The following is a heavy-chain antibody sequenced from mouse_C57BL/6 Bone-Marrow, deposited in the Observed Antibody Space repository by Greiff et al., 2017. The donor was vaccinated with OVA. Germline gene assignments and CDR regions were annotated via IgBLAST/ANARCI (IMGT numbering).Heavy chain of an antibody. CDR2: ISSGGSYT. Sequence: EVKLMESGGDLVKPGGSLKLSCAASGFTFSSYGMSWVRQTPDKRLEWVATISSGGSYTYYPDSVKGRFPISRDNAKNTLYLQMSSLKSEDTAMYYCARRYGYDGEYYFDYWGQGTTLTVSS. CDR3: ARRYGYDGEYYFDY. CDR1: GFTFSSYG. J-gene: IGHJ2*01. D-gene: IGHD2-2*01. V-gene: IGHV5-6*02.